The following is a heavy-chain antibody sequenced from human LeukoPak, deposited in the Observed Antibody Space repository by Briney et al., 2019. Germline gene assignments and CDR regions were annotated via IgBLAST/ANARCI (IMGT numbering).Heavy chain of an antibody. CDR1: GGSFSGYY. CDR3: ARGPKGLGIAVAGFYYYYYGMDV. J-gene: IGHJ6*02. CDR2: INHSGST. Sequence: PSETLSLTCAVYGGSFSGYYWSWIRQPPGKGLEWIGEINHSGSTNYNSSLKSRVTISVDTSKNQFSLKLSSVTAADTAVYYCARGPKGLGIAVAGFYYYYYGMDVWGQGTTVTVSS. D-gene: IGHD6-19*01. V-gene: IGHV4-34*01.